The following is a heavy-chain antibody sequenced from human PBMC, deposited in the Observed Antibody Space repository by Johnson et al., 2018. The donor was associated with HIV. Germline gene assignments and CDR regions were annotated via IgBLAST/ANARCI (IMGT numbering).Heavy chain of an antibody. V-gene: IGHV3-30*02. D-gene: IGHD3-10*01. CDR3: AKDQGWFGEFMNAFDI. CDR1: GFTFDDYG. J-gene: IGHJ3*02. Sequence: QVQLVESGGGVVRPGGSLRLSCAASGFTFDDYGMNWVRQAPGKGLEWVAFIRYDGSNKYYADSVKGRFTISRDNSKNTLYLQMNSLRAEDTAVYYCAKDQGWFGEFMNAFDIWGQGTMVTVSS. CDR2: IRYDGSNK.